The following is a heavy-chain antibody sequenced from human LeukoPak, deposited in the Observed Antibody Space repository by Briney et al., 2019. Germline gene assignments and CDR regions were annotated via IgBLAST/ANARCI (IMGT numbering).Heavy chain of an antibody. Sequence: SVKVSCKASGGTFSSYAISWVRQAPGQGLEWMGGIIPIFGTANYAQKFQGRVTITADKSTSTAYMELSSLRSEDTAVYYCARDLAPRFWSGYRDYWGQGTLVTVSS. CDR3: ARDLAPRFWSGYRDY. CDR2: IIPIFGTA. D-gene: IGHD3-3*01. J-gene: IGHJ4*02. V-gene: IGHV1-69*06. CDR1: GGTFSSYA.